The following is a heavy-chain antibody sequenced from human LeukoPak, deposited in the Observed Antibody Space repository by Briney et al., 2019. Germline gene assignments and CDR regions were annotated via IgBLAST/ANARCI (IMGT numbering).Heavy chain of an antibody. D-gene: IGHD3-10*01. V-gene: IGHV3-48*04. CDR2: ISSSGSTI. CDR1: GFTFSSYS. J-gene: IGHJ6*04. Sequence: GGSLRLSCAASGFTFSSYSMNWVRQAPGKGLEWVSYISSSGSTIYYADSVKGRFTISRDNAKNSLYLQMNSLRAEDTAVYYCARGGEYYYGSGSYMDVWGKGTTVTISS. CDR3: ARGGEYYYGSGSYMDV.